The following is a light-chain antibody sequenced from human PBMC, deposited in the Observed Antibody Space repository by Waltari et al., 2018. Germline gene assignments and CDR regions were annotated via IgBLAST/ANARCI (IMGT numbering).Light chain of an antibody. CDR1: LSVSSF. CDR3: QQRSNVLFA. J-gene: IGKJ3*01. V-gene: IGKV3-11*01. CDR2: DAS. Sequence: EVVLTQSPATLSLSPGERCPLSCRASLSVSSFLAWYQQKPGQAPRLLIYDASNRATGIPARFSGSGSGTDFTLTISSLEPEDFAVYYCQQRSNVLFAFGPGTKVDFK.